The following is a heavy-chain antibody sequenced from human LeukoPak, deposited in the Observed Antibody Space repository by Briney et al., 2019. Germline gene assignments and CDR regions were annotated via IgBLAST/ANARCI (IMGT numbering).Heavy chain of an antibody. CDR2: IYSGGST. J-gene: IGHJ3*02. V-gene: IGHV3-66*01. D-gene: IGHD3-10*01. CDR1: GFTISSNY. Sequence: GGSLRLSCAASGFTISSNYMSWVRQAPGKGLEWVPVIYSGGSTYYADSVKGRFTISRDNSKNTLYLQMNSLRAEDTAVYYCARDEENYYGSGSYGAFDIWGQGTMVTVSS. CDR3: ARDEENYYGSGSYGAFDI.